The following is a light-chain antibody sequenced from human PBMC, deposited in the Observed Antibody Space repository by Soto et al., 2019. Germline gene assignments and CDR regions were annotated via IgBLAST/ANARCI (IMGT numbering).Light chain of an antibody. CDR3: QQYYSYPRT. J-gene: IGKJ1*01. CDR2: SAS. Sequence: AIRMTQSPSSFSASTGDRVTITCRASQGISSYLAWYQQKPGKAPKLLIYSASTLQSGVPSWFSGSGSGTDFTLTISCLQSEDFATYHCQQYYSYPRTFGQGTKVEIK. V-gene: IGKV1-8*01. CDR1: QGISSY.